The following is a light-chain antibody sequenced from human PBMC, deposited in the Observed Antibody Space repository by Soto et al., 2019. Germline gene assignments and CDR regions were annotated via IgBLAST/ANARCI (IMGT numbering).Light chain of an antibody. Sequence: EIVMTQSPATLSVSPGERATLSCRASQSVSSNLAWYQQKPGQAPRLLIYGASSRATGIPARFSGSGSGTEFTLTISRLQSEDVAVYYCQKYNNWPPITFGQGTRLEI. V-gene: IGKV3-15*01. J-gene: IGKJ5*01. CDR1: QSVSSN. CDR3: QKYNNWPPIT. CDR2: GAS.